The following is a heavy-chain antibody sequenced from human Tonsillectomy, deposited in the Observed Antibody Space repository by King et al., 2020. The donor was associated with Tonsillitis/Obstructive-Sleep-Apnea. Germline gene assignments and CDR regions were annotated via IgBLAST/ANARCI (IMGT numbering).Heavy chain of an antibody. Sequence: QLQESGPGLVKPSETLSLTCTVSGGSISSYYWSWIRQPPGKGLEWIGYIYYSGSTNYNPSLKSRVTISVDTSKNQFSLKLSSVTAADTAVYYCARLSITMVRGDAFDIWGKGTMVTVSS. CDR1: GGSISSYY. V-gene: IGHV4-59*08. J-gene: IGHJ3*02. CDR2: IYYSGST. D-gene: IGHD3-10*01. CDR3: ARLSITMVRGDAFDI.